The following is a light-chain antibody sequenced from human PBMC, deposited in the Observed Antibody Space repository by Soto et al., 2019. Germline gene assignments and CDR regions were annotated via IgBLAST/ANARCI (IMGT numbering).Light chain of an antibody. V-gene: IGLV2-14*01. CDR2: EVS. Sequence: QSALTQPASVSGSPGQSITISCTGTSSDVGNYNYVSWYQQHPGKAPKLMIFEVSDRPSGVSNRFSGSKSGNTASLTISRLQAEDEADYYCSSYISSFSHVFGTGTKLTVL. CDR3: SSYISSFSHV. J-gene: IGLJ1*01. CDR1: SSDVGNYNY.